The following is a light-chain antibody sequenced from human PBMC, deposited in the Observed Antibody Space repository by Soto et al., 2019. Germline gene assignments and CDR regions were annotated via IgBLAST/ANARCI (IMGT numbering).Light chain of an antibody. CDR3: TSSTSRGTYV. J-gene: IGLJ1*01. Sequence: QSALTQPASVSGSPGQSITISCPGTSSDVGAYNFVSWYRQHPGQAPKLIIYNVSDRPSGVSNRFSGSKSANTASLTISGVQADDEADYYCTSSTSRGTYVFGTGTKVTVL. CDR1: SSDVGAYNF. CDR2: NVS. V-gene: IGLV2-14*03.